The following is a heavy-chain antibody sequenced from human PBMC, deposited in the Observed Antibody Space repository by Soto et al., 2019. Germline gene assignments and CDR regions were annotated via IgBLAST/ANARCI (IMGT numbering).Heavy chain of an antibody. CDR3: ARDRGDYVLYYYYYMDV. CDR1: GFTFSSYG. V-gene: IGHV3-33*01. Sequence: QVQLVESGGGVVQPGRSLRHSCAASGFTFSSYGMHWVRQAPGKGLEWVAVIWYDGSNKYYADSVKGRFTISRDNSKNTLYLQMNSLRAEDTAVYYCARDRGDYVLYYYYYMDVWGKGTTVTVSS. J-gene: IGHJ6*03. D-gene: IGHD4-17*01. CDR2: IWYDGSNK.